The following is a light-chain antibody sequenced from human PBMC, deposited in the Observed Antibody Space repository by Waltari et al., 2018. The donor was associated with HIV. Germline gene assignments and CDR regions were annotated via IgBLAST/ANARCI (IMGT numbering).Light chain of an antibody. V-gene: IGLV6-57*01. J-gene: IGLJ2*01. CDR1: SGRIAVNY. CDR3: SSYAGSNNHLI. CDR2: EDK. Sequence: FMLTQPLSVSESPGKTVTISCTRSSGRIAVNYVQWYQQRPGSSPTTVIYEDKRTPTGVPARFSGSKSGNTASLTVSGLQPEDEADYYCSSYAGSNNHLIFGGGTKLTVL.